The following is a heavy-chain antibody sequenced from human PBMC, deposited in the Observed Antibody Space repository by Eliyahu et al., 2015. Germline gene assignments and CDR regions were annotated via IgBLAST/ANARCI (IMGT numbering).Heavy chain of an antibody. J-gene: IGHJ6*02. CDR2: ITKTSGYI. D-gene: IGHD3-16*02. V-gene: IGHV3-21*01. CDR3: ARDRYSTGHYYYGMDV. CDR1: VFIFNXYS. Sequence: EVQLVESGGGLVKPGGSLRLSXXATVFIFNXYSMNWVRQAPGKGREWVSSITKTSGYIYYADSVKGRFTISRDNAENSLFLQMNSLRAEDTAVYYCARDRYSTGHYYYGMDVWGQGTMVTVSS.